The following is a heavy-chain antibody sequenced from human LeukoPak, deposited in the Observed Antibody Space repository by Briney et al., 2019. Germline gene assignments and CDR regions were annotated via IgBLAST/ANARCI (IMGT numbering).Heavy chain of an antibody. CDR2: IYYSGST. J-gene: IGHJ3*02. D-gene: IGHD3-22*01. CDR1: GGSISSYY. V-gene: IGHV4-59*01. CDR3: ARYDRVAFDI. Sequence: SETLSLTCTVSGGSISSYYWSWIRQPPRKGLEWIGYIYYSGSTNYNPSLKSRVTISVDTSKNQFSLKLSSVTAADTAVYYCARYDRVAFDIWGQGTMVTVSS.